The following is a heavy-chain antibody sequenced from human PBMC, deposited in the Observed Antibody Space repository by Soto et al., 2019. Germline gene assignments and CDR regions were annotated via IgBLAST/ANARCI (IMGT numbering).Heavy chain of an antibody. D-gene: IGHD3-10*01. CDR3: ARSSITLVRGADYTMEV. CDR2: IIPIFGTA. CDR1: GGTFSSYA. V-gene: IGHV1-69*01. Sequence: QVQLVQSGAEVKKPGSSVKVSCKASGGTFSSYAISWVRQAPGQGLEWMGGIIPIFGTANYAQKFQDRVTITAAESTSTAYMELSSLRSEDTAVYYCARSSITLVRGADYTMEVWGQGTTVTVSS. J-gene: IGHJ6*02.